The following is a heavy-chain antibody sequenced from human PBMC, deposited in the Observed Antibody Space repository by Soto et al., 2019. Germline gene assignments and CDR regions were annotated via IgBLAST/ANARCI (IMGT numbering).Heavy chain of an antibody. D-gene: IGHD4-4*01. Sequence: PGGTLRLSCAASGLPFSSYVMSWVRQAPGKELEWVSGISGGGSNTFYADSVKGRFTISRDNSKNTLLLQMNSLGAEDTAVYYCAKDRNTYSSSRRGRYFNYCGQGMWVTVFS. CDR3: AKDRNTYSSSRRGRYFNY. CDR2: ISGGGSNT. J-gene: IGHJ4*02. CDR1: GLPFSSYV. V-gene: IGHV3-23*01.